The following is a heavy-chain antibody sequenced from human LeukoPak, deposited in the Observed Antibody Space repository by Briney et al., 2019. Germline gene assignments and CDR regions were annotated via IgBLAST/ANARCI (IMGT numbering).Heavy chain of an antibody. CDR2: IKEDGSET. J-gene: IGHJ3*02. CDR1: GFTFSSYA. D-gene: IGHD2-2*01. V-gene: IGHV3-7*01. CDR3: ARIDIAVASAFILDAFGI. Sequence: GGSLRLSCAASGFTFSSYATSWVRQAPGRGLEWVANIKEDGSETYYLDSVKGRFTISRDNAKNSLYLQMNSLRAEDTAVYYCARIDIAVASAFILDAFGIWGQGTMVTVSS.